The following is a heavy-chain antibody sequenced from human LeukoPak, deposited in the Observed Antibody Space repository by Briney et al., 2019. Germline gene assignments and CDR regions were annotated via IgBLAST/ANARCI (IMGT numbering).Heavy chain of an antibody. V-gene: IGHV3-23*01. CDR2: ISASGSST. CDR3: AKYSGSYYYPPNWDS. D-gene: IGHD1-26*01. CDR1: GFTFSSFA. J-gene: IGHJ4*02. Sequence: GGSLRLSCAASGFTFSSFAMSWVRQAPGKGLEWISVISASGSSTYYADSVKGRFTLSRDYPKNTLYLQMNSLRAEDTAVYFCAKYSGSYYYPPNWDSWGQGTLVTVSS.